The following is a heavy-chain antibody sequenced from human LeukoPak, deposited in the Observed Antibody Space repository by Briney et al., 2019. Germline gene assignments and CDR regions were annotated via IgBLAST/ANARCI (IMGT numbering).Heavy chain of an antibody. CDR1: GFTFDDYA. D-gene: IGHD5-24*01. CDR2: ISWNSGSI. J-gene: IGHJ4*02. V-gene: IGHV3-9*01. CDR3: AKAERWLQSFDY. Sequence: PGGSLRLSCAASGFTFDDYAMHWVRQAPGKGLEWVSGISWNSGSIGYADSVKGRFTISRDNAKNSPYLQMNSLRAEDTALYYCAKAERWLQSFDYWGQGTLVTVSS.